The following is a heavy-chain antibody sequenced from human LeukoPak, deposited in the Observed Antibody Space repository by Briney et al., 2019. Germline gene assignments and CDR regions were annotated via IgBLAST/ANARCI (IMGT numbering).Heavy chain of an antibody. V-gene: IGHV4-34*01. Sequence: SETLSLTCAVHGGTFSGYFWSWVRQPPGEGLQWIGEINHSGSTNYNPSLKSRVTISVDTSKNQFSLKLSSVTAADTAVYYWARVEAIAAAVTNHAFDIWGQGTMVTVSS. D-gene: IGHD6-25*01. CDR2: INHSGST. CDR3: ARVEAIAAAVTNHAFDI. CDR1: GGTFSGYF. J-gene: IGHJ3*02.